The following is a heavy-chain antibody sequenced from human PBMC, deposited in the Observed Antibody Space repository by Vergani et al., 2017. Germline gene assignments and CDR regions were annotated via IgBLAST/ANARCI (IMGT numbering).Heavy chain of an antibody. D-gene: IGHD3-10*01. J-gene: IGHJ6*02. CDR1: GGSISSSSYY. V-gene: IGHV4-39*07. CDR2: IYTSGST. Sequence: QLQLQESGPGLVKPSETLSLTCTVSGGSISSSSYYWGWIRQPPGKGLEWIGRIYTSGSTNYNPSLKSRVTISVDTSKNQFSLKLSSVTAADTAVYYCASGGASYYGSGSYYGYYYYYGMDVWGQGTTVTVSS. CDR3: ASGGASYYGSGSYYGYYYYYGMDV.